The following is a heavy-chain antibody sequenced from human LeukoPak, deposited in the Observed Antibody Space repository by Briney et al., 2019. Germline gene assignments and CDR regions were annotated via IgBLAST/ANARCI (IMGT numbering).Heavy chain of an antibody. CDR1: GFTFSSYE. CDR3: ASFYDTSGRDY. V-gene: IGHV3-48*03. J-gene: IGHJ4*02. CDR2: ISDTARTI. Sequence: PGGSLRLSCAASGFTFSSYEMNWVRQAPGKGLEWVSYISDTARTIYYADSVKGRFTVSRDNAKHSLYLQMNSLRPGDTAVYYCASFYDTSGRDYWGQGTLVTVSS. D-gene: IGHD3-22*01.